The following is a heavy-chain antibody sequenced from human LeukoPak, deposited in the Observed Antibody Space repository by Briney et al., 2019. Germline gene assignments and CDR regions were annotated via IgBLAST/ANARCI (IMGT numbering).Heavy chain of an antibody. V-gene: IGHV3-23*01. J-gene: IGHJ6*04. CDR2: ISGSGGST. D-gene: IGHD3-10*02. Sequence: GGTLRLSCAASGFTFSSYGMSWVRQAPGKGLEWVSAISGSGGSTYYADSVKGRFTISRDNSKSTLYLQMNSLRAEDTAVYYCAELGITMIGGVWGKGTTVTISS. CDR1: GFTFSSYG. CDR3: AELGITMIGGV.